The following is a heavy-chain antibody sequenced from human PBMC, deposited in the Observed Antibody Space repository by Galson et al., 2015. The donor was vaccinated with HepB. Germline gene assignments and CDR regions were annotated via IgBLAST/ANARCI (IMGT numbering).Heavy chain of an antibody. CDR2: IYSGGST. V-gene: IGHV3-66*01. D-gene: IGHD6-19*01. CDR1: GFTVSSNY. J-gene: IGHJ3*02. CDR3: ARDRYSSGWYTFYNAFDI. Sequence: SLRLSCAASGFTVSSNYMSWVRQAPGKGLEWVSVIYSGGSTYYADSVKGRFTISRDNSKNTLYLQMNSLRAEDTAVYYCARDRYSSGWYTFYNAFDIWGQGTMVTVSS.